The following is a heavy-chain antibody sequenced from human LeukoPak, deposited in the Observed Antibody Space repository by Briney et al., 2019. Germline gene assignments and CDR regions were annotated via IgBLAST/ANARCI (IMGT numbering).Heavy chain of an antibody. D-gene: IGHD2-8*02. CDR2: MNPNSGNT. CDR3: ARSRFGRGVDFDY. Sequence: GASVKVSCETSGYTFTNYDINWVRQASGQGLEWMGWMNPNSGNTDYAQNFRGRVTFTRDTSTRTAYMELTSLRSGDTAVYYCARSRFGRGVDFDYWGQGTLVTASS. V-gene: IGHV1-8*03. J-gene: IGHJ4*02. CDR1: GYTFTNYD.